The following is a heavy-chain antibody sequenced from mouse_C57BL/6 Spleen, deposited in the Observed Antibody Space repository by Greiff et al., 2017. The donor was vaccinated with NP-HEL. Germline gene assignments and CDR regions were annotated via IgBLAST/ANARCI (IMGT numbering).Heavy chain of an antibody. V-gene: IGHV8-8*01. Sequence: QVTLKVSGPGILQPSQTLSLTCSFSGFSLSTFGMGVGWIRQPSGKGLEWLAHIWWDDDKYYNPALKSRLTISKDTSKNQVFLMIANVDTADTSTYYCARIARVGEPSYAMDYWGQGTSVTVSS. J-gene: IGHJ4*01. CDR2: IWWDDDK. CDR3: ARIARVGEPSYAMDY. CDR1: GFSLSTFGMG. D-gene: IGHD3-3*01.